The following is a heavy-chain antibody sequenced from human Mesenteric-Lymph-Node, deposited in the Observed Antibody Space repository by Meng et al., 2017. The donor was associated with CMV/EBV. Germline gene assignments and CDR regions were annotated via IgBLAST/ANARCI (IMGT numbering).Heavy chain of an antibody. J-gene: IGHJ2*01. CDR1: GFTFRSYA. V-gene: IGHV3-23*03. CDR3: AKDRGPGYFDL. D-gene: IGHD3/OR15-3a*01. Sequence: GESLKISCAASGFTFRSYAMSWVRQAPGKGLEWVSVIYSGSSRTFYADSVKGRFTISRDNSKNMLYLQMNNLRAEDTAVYYCAKDRGPGYFDLWGRGTLVTVSS. CDR2: IYSGSSRT.